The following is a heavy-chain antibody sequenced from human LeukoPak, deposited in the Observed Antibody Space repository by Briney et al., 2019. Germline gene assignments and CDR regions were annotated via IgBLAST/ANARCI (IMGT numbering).Heavy chain of an antibody. D-gene: IGHD6-19*01. V-gene: IGHV3-30*18. Sequence: GGSLRLSCAASGFTFSSYGMHWVRQAPGEGLEWVAVISYHGSDTFYADSVKGRFTISRDNSKNTLYLQMNSLRVEETAVYYCAKDLAGLQWLAPCFDYWGQGTLVTVSS. CDR1: GFTFSSYG. CDR2: ISYHGSDT. J-gene: IGHJ4*02. CDR3: AKDLAGLQWLAPCFDY.